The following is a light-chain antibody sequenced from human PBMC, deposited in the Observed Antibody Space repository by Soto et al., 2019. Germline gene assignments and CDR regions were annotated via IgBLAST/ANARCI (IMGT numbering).Light chain of an antibody. CDR2: GAS. Sequence: EIVLTQSPGALSLSPGERATISCRASQSVSSSYLAWYQQKPGQAPRLLIYGASSRATGIPDRFSGSGSGTDFTLTISRLEPEDFAVYYCQQYGSSLLSFGQGTKVDIK. CDR1: QSVSSSY. V-gene: IGKV3-20*01. CDR3: QQYGSSLLS. J-gene: IGKJ1*01.